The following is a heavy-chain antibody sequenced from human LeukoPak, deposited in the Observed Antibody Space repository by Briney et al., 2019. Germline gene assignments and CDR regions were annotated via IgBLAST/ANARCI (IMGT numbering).Heavy chain of an antibody. CDR2: FDPEGGET. Sequence: ASVKVSCKVSGYTLTELSMHWVRQAPGKGLEWMGGFDPEGGETIYAQKFQGRVTMTEDTSTDTAYMELSSLRSEDTAVYYCAPARGYCSSTSCLKFDYWGQGTLVTVSS. D-gene: IGHD2-2*01. J-gene: IGHJ4*02. CDR1: GYTLTELS. V-gene: IGHV1-24*01. CDR3: APARGYCSSTSCLKFDY.